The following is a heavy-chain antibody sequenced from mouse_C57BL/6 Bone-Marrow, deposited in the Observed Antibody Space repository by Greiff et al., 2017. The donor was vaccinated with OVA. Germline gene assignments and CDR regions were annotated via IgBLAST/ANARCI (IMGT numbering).Heavy chain of an antibody. Sequence: EVQLQQSGAELVRPGASVKLSCTASGFNFKDYYMHWVKQRPEQGLEWIGWIDPENGDTEYAENFQGKATITADTASNTAYLQLSSLTSGDTAVYYCTCYGGFAYWGQGTLVTVSA. D-gene: IGHD1-1*01. V-gene: IGHV14-4*01. CDR1: GFNFKDYY. CDR3: TCYGGFAY. J-gene: IGHJ3*01. CDR2: IDPENGDT.